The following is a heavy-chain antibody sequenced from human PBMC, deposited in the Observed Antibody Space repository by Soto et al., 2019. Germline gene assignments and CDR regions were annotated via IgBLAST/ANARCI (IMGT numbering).Heavy chain of an antibody. V-gene: IGHV3-21*01. CDR1: GFTVRSFT. Sequence: GCSLRLSCAASGFTVRSFTMNWVRQAPGKGLEWVSTISSNSAYIYYTDALRGRFTISRDNAKNSLHLQMNSLRAEDTAVYYCTRDASRDSSARGWFDPWGPGTLVTVSS. J-gene: IGHJ5*02. D-gene: IGHD6-13*01. CDR2: ISSNSAYI. CDR3: TRDASRDSSARGWFDP.